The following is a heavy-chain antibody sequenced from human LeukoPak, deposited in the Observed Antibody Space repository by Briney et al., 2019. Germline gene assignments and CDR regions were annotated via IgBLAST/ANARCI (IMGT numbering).Heavy chain of an antibody. Sequence: ASVKVSCKASGYTFTGYYMHWVRQAPGQGLEWMGWINPNSGGTNYAQKFQGRVTMARDTSISTAYMELSRLRSDDTAVYYCARDSRYYYDSSGWVRFGYWGQGTLVTVSP. CDR1: GYTFTGYY. CDR2: INPNSGGT. D-gene: IGHD3-22*01. CDR3: ARDSRYYYDSSGWVRFGY. V-gene: IGHV1-2*02. J-gene: IGHJ4*02.